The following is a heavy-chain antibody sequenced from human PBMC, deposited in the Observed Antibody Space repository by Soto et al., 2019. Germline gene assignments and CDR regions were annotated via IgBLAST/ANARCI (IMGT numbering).Heavy chain of an antibody. CDR2: IWYDGSNK. CDR1: GFTFSSYG. D-gene: IGHD3-16*01. CDR3: ARELREGGSSGPGGLY. J-gene: IGHJ4*02. V-gene: IGHV3-33*01. Sequence: GGSLRLSCAASGFTFSSYGMHWVRQAPGKGLEWVAVIWYDGSNKYYADSVKGRFTISRDNSKNTLYLQMNSLRAEDTAVYYCARELREGGSSGPGGLYWGQGTLVTVSS.